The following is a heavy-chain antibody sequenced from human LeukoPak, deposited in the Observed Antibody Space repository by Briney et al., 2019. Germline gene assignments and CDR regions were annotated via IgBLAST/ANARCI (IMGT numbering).Heavy chain of an antibody. D-gene: IGHD2-2*02. J-gene: IGHJ4*02. Sequence: SETLSLTCTVSGGSISSGSYYWNWIRQPAGKGLEWIGRIFTSGNSNYNPSLKSRVTISVDRSKNQFSLKLSSVTAADTAVYYCAREGGYCSSTSCYTESFDYWGQGTLVTVSS. CDR1: GGSISSGSYY. CDR2: IFTSGNS. CDR3: AREGGYCSSTSCYTESFDY. V-gene: IGHV4-61*02.